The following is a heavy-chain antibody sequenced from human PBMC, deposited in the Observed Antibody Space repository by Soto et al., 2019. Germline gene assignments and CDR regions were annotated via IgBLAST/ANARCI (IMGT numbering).Heavy chain of an antibody. J-gene: IGHJ4*02. CDR3: AREFVYYERWGPFDY. D-gene: IGHD3-22*01. V-gene: IGHV4-30-4*01. Sequence: QVQLQESGPGLVKPSQTLSLTCTVSGGSISSGDYYWSWIRQPPGKGLEWIGYIYYSGSTYYNPSRKSRVTISVDTSKNQFSLKLSSVTAADTAVYYCAREFVYYERWGPFDYWGQGTLVTVSS. CDR1: GGSISSGDYY. CDR2: IYYSGST.